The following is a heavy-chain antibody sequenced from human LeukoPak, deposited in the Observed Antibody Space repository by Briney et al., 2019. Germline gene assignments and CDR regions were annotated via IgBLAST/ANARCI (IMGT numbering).Heavy chain of an antibody. CDR2: IYYSGST. CDR1: GGSFIPYY. CDR3: ARGYFYDTSMDV. J-gene: IGHJ6*03. Sequence: PETLSLTCTVSGGSFIPYYWTWIRQPPGKGLEWIGYIYYSGSTIYNPSLRSRVTMSVDTPKTQFSLNLRSVTAADTAVYYCARGYFYDTSMDVWGTGTTVTVSS. D-gene: IGHD5/OR15-5a*01. V-gene: IGHV4-59*01.